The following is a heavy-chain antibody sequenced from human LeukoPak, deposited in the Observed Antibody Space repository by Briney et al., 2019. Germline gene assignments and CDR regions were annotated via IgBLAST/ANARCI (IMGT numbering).Heavy chain of an antibody. CDR3: ASSLIGEYGDERGYADY. V-gene: IGHV3-11*01. J-gene: IGHJ4*02. CDR2: ISSSGSTV. D-gene: IGHD4-17*01. CDR1: GFTFSDYY. Sequence: GGSLRLSCAASGFTFSDYYMSWIRQAPGKGLEWVSYISSSGSTVYYADSVKGRFTISRDNAKNSLYLQMNSLRAEDTAVYYCASSLIGEYGDERGYADYWGQGTLVTVSS.